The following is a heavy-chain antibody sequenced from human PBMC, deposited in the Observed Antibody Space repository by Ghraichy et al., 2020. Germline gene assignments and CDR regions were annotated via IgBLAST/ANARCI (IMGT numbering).Heavy chain of an antibody. J-gene: IGHJ4*02. V-gene: IGHV4-59*03. D-gene: IGHD6-13*01. CDR2: IFYSGST. Sequence: SQTLSLTCAVSGGSIRSYSWNWIRQSPDKGLEWIGYIFYSGSTNYNPSLKSRVTISVDTTNNQLSLKLSPVTAADTAVDYCATMRESWEAAADYFFDYWGQGTLVTVSS. CDR1: GGSIRSYS. CDR3: ATMRESWEAAADYFFDY.